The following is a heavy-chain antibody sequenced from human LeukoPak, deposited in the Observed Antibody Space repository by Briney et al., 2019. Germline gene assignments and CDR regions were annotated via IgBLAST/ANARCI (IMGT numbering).Heavy chain of an antibody. Sequence: GGSLRLSCEASGLSFTNYAMMWVRQAPGKGLQWISTLTGYGGAYYADSGEGRFIISRDNSLNTVYLQMNSLRAEDTAVYFCAKRGVVIRGILVIGYHTEAYHYDHWGQGTLVTVSS. V-gene: IGHV3-23*01. CDR2: LTGYGGA. CDR3: AKRGVVIRGILVIGYHTEAYHYDH. D-gene: IGHD3-10*01. CDR1: GLSFTNYA. J-gene: IGHJ4*02.